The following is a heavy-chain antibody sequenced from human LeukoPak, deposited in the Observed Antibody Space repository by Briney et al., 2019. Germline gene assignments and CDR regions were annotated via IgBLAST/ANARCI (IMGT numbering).Heavy chain of an antibody. CDR1: GFTFSTYT. V-gene: IGHV4-34*01. Sequence: GSLRLSCAASGFTFSTYTMKWVRQPPGKGLEWIGEINHSGSTNYNPSLKSRVTISVDTSKNQFSLKLSSVTAADTAVYYCARGSCSGGTCYLFGPWGQGTLVTVSS. J-gene: IGHJ5*02. D-gene: IGHD2-15*01. CDR3: ARGSCSGGTCYLFGP. CDR2: INHSGST.